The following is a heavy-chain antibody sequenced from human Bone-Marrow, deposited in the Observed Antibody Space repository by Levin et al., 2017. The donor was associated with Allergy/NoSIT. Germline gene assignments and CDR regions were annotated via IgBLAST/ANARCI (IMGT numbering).Heavy chain of an antibody. V-gene: IGHV3-30*04. J-gene: IGHJ6*02. CDR3: ARDLNDYGDNIGFYNFYGMDV. CDR1: GFTFSTYA. Sequence: HPGESLKISCAASGFTFSTYAMHWVRQAPGKGLEWVAVISYSGTKKNYEDSVKGRFTISRDTSKNTLSLQMNSLRAEDTAVYYCARDLNDYGDNIGFYNFYGMDVWGQGTTVTVSS. D-gene: IGHD4-17*01. CDR2: ISYSGTKK.